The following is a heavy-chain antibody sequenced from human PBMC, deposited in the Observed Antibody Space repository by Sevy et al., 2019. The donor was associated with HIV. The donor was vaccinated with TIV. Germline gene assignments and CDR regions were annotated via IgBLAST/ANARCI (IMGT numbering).Heavy chain of an antibody. Sequence: GGSLRLSCAASGFTFSNYYMSWIRQAPGKGLEWVSYSSSSGSTVSYRDSVRGRFTISRDNAKNTVSLQMNSLRAVDTAVYYCARSYGSFGFDNWGQGTLVTVSS. V-gene: IGHV3-11*01. CDR1: GFTFSNYY. D-gene: IGHD3-16*02. J-gene: IGHJ4*02. CDR2: SSSSGSTV. CDR3: ARSYGSFGFDN.